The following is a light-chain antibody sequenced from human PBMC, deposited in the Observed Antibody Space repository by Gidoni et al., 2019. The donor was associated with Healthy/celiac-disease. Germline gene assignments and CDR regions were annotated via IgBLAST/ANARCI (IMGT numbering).Light chain of an antibody. CDR1: NIGSKS. V-gene: IGLV3-21*02. J-gene: IGLJ2*01. Sequence: SYVLTQPPSVSVAPGQTARITCGGNNIGSKSVHWYPQKPGQAPVLVVYDDSDRPSGIPARFSGSNSGNTATLTISRVEAGDEADYYCQVWDSSSDPVVFGGGTKLTVL. CDR2: DDS. CDR3: QVWDSSSDPVV.